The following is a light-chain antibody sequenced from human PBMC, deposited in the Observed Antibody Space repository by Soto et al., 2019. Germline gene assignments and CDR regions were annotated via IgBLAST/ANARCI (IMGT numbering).Light chain of an antibody. V-gene: IGLV2-8*01. J-gene: IGLJ1*01. CDR2: EVS. CDR1: SSDVGGYNY. Sequence: QSVLTQPPSASGSPGQSVTIPCTGTSSDVGGYNYVSWYQQHPGKAPKLMIYEVSKRPSGVPYRFSGSKSGNTASLTVSGRQAEDEADYYCSSYAGSNNAYVFGTGTKVTVL. CDR3: SSYAGSNNAYV.